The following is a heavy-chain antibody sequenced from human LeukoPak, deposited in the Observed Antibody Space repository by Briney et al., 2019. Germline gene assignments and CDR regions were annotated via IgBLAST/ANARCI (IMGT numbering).Heavy chain of an antibody. CDR3: ARDAGANAY. CDR2: IHYSGST. Sequence: SETLSLTCTVSGVSINTDYWTWIRQFPGKGLEWIGYIHYSGSTTYNPSLESRVTISVDTSKNQLSLKLTSVTSADTAVYFCARDAGANAYWGQGALVTVSS. D-gene: IGHD4/OR15-4a*01. J-gene: IGHJ4*02. CDR1: GVSINTDY. V-gene: IGHV4-59*01.